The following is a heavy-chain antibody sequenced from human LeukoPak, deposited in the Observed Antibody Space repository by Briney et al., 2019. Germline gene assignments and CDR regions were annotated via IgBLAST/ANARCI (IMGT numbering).Heavy chain of an antibody. D-gene: IGHD6-13*01. J-gene: IGHJ5*02. CDR2: IIPIFGTA. CDR1: GGTFGSYA. Sequence: GASVKVSCKASGGTFGSYAISWVRQAPGQGLEWMGRIIPIFGTANYAQKFQGRVTITTDESTSTAYMELSSLRSEDTAVYYCARDRKGSNPGLYSSSWYWFDPWGQGTLVTVSS. CDR3: ARDRKGSNPGLYSSSWYWFDP. V-gene: IGHV1-69*05.